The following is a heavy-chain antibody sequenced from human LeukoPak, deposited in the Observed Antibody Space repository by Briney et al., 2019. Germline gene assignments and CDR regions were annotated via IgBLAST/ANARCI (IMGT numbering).Heavy chain of an antibody. V-gene: IGHV3-23*01. CDR1: GFTFSSYA. D-gene: IGHD2-2*01. CDR2: ISGSGGST. Sequence: GGSLRLSCAAPGFTFSSYAMSWVRQAPGKGLEWVSAISGSGGSTYYADSVKGRFTTSRDNSKNTLYLQMNSLRAEDTAVYYCAKGWGYCSSTSCYGTFDYWGQGTLVTVSS. J-gene: IGHJ4*02. CDR3: AKGWGYCSSTSCYGTFDY.